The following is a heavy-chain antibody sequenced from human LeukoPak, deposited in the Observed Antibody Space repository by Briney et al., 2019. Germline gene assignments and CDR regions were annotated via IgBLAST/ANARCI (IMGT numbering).Heavy chain of an antibody. D-gene: IGHD3-3*01. J-gene: IGHJ4*02. CDR1: GYTFTSYD. CDR2: MNPNSGNT. CDR3: ARETEEWLFRRIDY. Sequence: ASVKVSCKASGYTFTSYDINWVRQATGQGLEWMGWMNPNSGNTGYAQKFQGRVTMTRNTSTSTVYMELSSLRSEDTAVYYCARETEEWLFRRIDYWGQGTLVTVSS. V-gene: IGHV1-8*01.